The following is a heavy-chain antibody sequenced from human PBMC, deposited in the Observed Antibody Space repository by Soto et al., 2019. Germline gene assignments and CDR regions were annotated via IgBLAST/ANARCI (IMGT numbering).Heavy chain of an antibody. CDR1: GYTFTDLD. J-gene: IGHJ4*02. Sequence: QVQLVQSGAEVRQPGASVKVSCKTSGYTFTDLDINWVRQATGQGLEWMGWMHPTSGDTGYAQNFQGRVTMTRDISISTAYMELNSLRYEDTAFYYCARSVTAGVDHWGQGTLVTVSS. V-gene: IGHV1-8*01. D-gene: IGHD2-21*02. CDR3: ARSVTAGVDH. CDR2: MHPTSGDT.